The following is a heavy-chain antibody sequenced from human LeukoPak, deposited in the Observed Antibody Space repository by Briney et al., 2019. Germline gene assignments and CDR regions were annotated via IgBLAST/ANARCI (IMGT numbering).Heavy chain of an antibody. J-gene: IGHJ4*02. V-gene: IGHV3-48*01. D-gene: IGHD3-22*01. CDR2: ISGPSTTI. CDR3: AREYYDTRGYYWFDY. CDR1: GFAFSTYR. Sequence: GGSLRLSCAASGFAFSTYRMTWVRQAPGRELEWVSYISGPSTTIYYADSVKGRFTISRDNAKNSLYLQMNSPRGEDTAIYYCAREYYDTRGYYWFDYWGRGTLVTVSS.